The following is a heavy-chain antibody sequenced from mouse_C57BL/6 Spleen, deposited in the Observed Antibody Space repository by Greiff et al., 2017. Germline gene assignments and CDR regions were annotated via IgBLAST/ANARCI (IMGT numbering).Heavy chain of an antibody. V-gene: IGHV1-5*01. Sequence: EVQLQESGTVLARPGASVKMSCKTSGYTFTSYWMHWVKQRPGQGLEWIGAIYPGNSDTSYNQKFKGKAKLTAGTSASTAYMELSSLTNEDSAVYYCTRVDDYDPFFDYWGQGTTLTVSS. CDR2: IYPGNSDT. J-gene: IGHJ2*01. CDR1: GYTFTSYW. CDR3: TRVDDYDPFFDY. D-gene: IGHD2-4*01.